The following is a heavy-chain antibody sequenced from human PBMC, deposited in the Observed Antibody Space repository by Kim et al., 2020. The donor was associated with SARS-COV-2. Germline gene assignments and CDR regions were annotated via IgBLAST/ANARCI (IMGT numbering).Heavy chain of an antibody. J-gene: IGHJ2*01. CDR1: GGSISSYY. Sequence: SETLSLTCTVSGGSISSYYWSWIRQPPGKGLEWIGYIYYSGSTNYNPSLKSRVTISVDTSKNQFSLKLSSVTAADTAVYYCARYLDYYDSSGYYYRRYFDLWGRGTLVTVSS. CDR2: IYYSGST. V-gene: IGHV4-59*01. CDR3: ARYLDYYDSSGYYYRRYFDL. D-gene: IGHD3-22*01.